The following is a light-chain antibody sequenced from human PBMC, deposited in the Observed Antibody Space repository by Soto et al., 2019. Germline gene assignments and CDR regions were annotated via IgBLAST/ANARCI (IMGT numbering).Light chain of an antibody. CDR1: TSDIGSND. CDR2: SNN. V-gene: IGLV1-47*02. J-gene: IGLJ3*02. Sequence: QSVLTQPPSTSGTPGQRVTISCSGGTSDIGSNDVYWYQQLPGTAPKLLISSNNLRPSGVPDRFSASKSGTAASLAIGGLRPEDEADYYCAAWDDSLVWVFGGGTKLTVL. CDR3: AAWDDSLVWV.